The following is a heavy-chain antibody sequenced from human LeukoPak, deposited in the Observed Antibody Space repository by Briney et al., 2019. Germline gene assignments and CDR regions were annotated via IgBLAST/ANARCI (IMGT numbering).Heavy chain of an antibody. CDR2: IGTAGDT. J-gene: IGHJ4*02. V-gene: IGHV3-13*01. CDR1: GFTLSSYA. D-gene: IGHD2-8*01. Sequence: GGSLRLSCAASGFTLSSYAMHWVRQPAGKGLEWVSAIGTAGDTFYPGSVKGRFTISRENAKKSLFLQMNSLRAEDTAVYYCAKDSRGSNVRAFDYWGQGILVTVSS. CDR3: AKDSRGSNVRAFDY.